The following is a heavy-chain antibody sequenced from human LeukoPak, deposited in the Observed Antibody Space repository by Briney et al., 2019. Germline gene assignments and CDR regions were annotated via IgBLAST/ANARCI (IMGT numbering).Heavy chain of an antibody. Sequence: ASVKVSCKASGYTFTSYDINWVRQATGQGLEWMGWMNPNSGNTGYAQKFQGRVTMTRNTSISTAYMELSSLRSEDTAVYYCARGGYSYGYVGWHYYCGMDVWGQGTTVTVSS. CDR3: ARGGYSYGYVGWHYYCGMDV. CDR2: MNPNSGNT. V-gene: IGHV1-8*01. J-gene: IGHJ6*02. D-gene: IGHD5-18*01. CDR1: GYTFTSYD.